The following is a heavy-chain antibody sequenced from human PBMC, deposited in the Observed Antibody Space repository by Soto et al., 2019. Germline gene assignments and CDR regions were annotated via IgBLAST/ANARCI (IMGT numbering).Heavy chain of an antibody. V-gene: IGHV1-24*01. CDR1: GYTLTELS. Sequence: ASVKVSCKVSGYTLTELSMHWVRQAPGKGLEWMGGFDPEDGETIYAQKFQGRVTMTEDTSTDTAYMELSSLRSEDTAVYYCATSKGRWELPNFDYWGQGTLVTVSS. D-gene: IGHD1-26*01. J-gene: IGHJ4*02. CDR3: ATSKGRWELPNFDY. CDR2: FDPEDGET.